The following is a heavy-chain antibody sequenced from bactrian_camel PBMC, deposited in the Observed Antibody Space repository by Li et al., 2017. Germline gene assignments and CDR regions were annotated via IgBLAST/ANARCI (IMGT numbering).Heavy chain of an antibody. J-gene: IGHJ4*01. V-gene: IGHV3S53*01. D-gene: IGHD2*01. Sequence: HVQLVESGGDSVQAGGSLRLSCEASGYGYSTYCMAWFRQRPGTQRKREEVATIDSDGSKYADSVKGRFTISKDNAKNTLYLQMNDLKPEDTAMYYCAADSGTKVGMTSIRALSSKNYNYWGQGTQVTVS. CDR2: IDSDGS. CDR3: AADSGTKVGMTSIRALSSKNYNY. CDR1: GYGYSTYC.